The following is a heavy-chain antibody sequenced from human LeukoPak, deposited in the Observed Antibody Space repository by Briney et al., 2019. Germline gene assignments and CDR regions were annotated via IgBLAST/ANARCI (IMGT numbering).Heavy chain of an antibody. CDR2: FDPEDGET. V-gene: IGHV1-24*01. D-gene: IGHD2-21*02. CDR1: GYTLTELS. J-gene: IGHJ4*02. CDR3: ATIYCGGDCLFDY. Sequence: AASVKVSCKVSGYTLTELSMHWVRQAPGKGLEWMGGFDPEDGETIYAQKFQGRVTMTEDTSTDTAYMELSSLRSEDTAVYCCATIYCGGDCLFDYWGQGTLVTVSS.